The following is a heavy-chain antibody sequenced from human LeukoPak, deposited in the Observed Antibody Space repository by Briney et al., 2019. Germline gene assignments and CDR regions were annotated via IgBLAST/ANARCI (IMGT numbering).Heavy chain of an antibody. D-gene: IGHD3-3*01. V-gene: IGHV3-21*01. CDR2: ISTGSSYI. CDR3: ARDVLQFAGYYGMDV. Sequence: GGSLRLSCAASGFTFSSYGMNWVRQAPGKGLEWVSSISTGSSYIYHADSVKGRFTISGDNAKNSLYLQMNSLRVEDTAVYYCARDVLQFAGYYGMDVWGQGTTVTVSS. CDR1: GFTFSSYG. J-gene: IGHJ6*02.